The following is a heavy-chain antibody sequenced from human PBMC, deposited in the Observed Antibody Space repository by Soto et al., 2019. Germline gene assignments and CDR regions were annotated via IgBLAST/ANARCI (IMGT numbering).Heavy chain of an antibody. Sequence: SGGSLRLSCAASGFTFSSYTMHWVRQAPGKGLEWVAVISYDGSNKYYADSVKGRFTISRDNSKKTLYLQMNSLRPEDTALYYCAKGEYYYSRSGYYIFDSWGQGTLVTVSS. CDR1: GFTFSSYT. CDR2: ISYDGSNK. CDR3: AKGEYYYSRSGYYIFDS. J-gene: IGHJ4*02. D-gene: IGHD3-22*01. V-gene: IGHV3-30-3*01.